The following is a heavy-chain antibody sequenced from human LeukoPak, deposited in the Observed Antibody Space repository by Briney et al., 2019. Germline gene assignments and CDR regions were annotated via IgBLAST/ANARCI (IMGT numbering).Heavy chain of an antibody. Sequence: PSETLSLTCAVYGGSFSGYYWSWIRQPPGKGLEWIGEINHSGSTNYNPSLKSRVTISVDTSKNQFSLKLSSVTAADTAAYYCARSRWEKGWFDPWGQGTLVTVSS. D-gene: IGHD5-24*01. V-gene: IGHV4-34*01. CDR2: INHSGST. CDR3: ARSRWEKGWFDP. J-gene: IGHJ5*02. CDR1: GGSFSGYY.